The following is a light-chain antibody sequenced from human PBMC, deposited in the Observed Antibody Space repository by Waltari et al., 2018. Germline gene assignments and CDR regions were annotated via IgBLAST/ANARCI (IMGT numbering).Light chain of an antibody. Sequence: DIQMTQSPSSLSASVGDKVTISCHASEGISSWLAWYQQRPGKAPKPLIFAGSSLQSGVPSRFSGSGSGTDYTLTITALQPEDVGIYYCQQDDDLPYSFGQGTTVEIK. J-gene: IGKJ2*03. CDR3: QQDDDLPYS. V-gene: IGKV1D-16*01. CDR2: AGS. CDR1: EGISSW.